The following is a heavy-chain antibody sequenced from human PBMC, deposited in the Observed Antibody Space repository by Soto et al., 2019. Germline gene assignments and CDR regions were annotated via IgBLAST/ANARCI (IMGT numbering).Heavy chain of an antibody. Sequence: QVQLVESGGGLVKPGGSLRLSCAASGFTFSVYYMSWIRQAPGKGLEWISYISSRGTTIYYADSVKGRFTISRDNAESSLYLQMSSLRAEDTAVYYYARTTTTGGRFRWFDPWGQGTLVTVSS. CDR2: ISSRGTTI. CDR1: GFTFSVYY. J-gene: IGHJ5*02. CDR3: ARTTTTGGRFRWFDP. D-gene: IGHD4-4*01. V-gene: IGHV3-11*01.